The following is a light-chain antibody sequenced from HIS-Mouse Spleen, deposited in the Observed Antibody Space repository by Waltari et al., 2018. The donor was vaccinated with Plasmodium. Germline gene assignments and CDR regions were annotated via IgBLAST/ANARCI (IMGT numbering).Light chain of an antibody. Sequence: SYELTQPPSVSVSPGQTARITCSGDVLPKNYDYWYQQKSGQAPVLVIYEDSKRTSGIPERCSGSSAGTMANLTISGAQVEDEADYYCYSTDSSGNHRVFGGGTKLTVL. CDR3: YSTDSSGNHRV. J-gene: IGLJ3*02. CDR2: EDS. V-gene: IGLV3-10*01. CDR1: VLPKNY.